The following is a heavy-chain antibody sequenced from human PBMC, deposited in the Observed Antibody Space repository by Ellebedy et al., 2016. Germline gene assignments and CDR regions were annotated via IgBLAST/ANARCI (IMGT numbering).Heavy chain of an antibody. CDR2: IYSGGST. V-gene: IGHV3-53*04. Sequence: GGSLRLXXAASGFTVSSNYMSWVRQAPGKGLEWVSVIYSGGSTYYADSVKGRFTISRHNSKNTLYLQMNSLRAEDTAVYYCARGPCSGGSCAFGYYYYYGMDVWGQGTTVTVSS. D-gene: IGHD2-15*01. CDR1: GFTVSSNY. CDR3: ARGPCSGGSCAFGYYYYYGMDV. J-gene: IGHJ6*02.